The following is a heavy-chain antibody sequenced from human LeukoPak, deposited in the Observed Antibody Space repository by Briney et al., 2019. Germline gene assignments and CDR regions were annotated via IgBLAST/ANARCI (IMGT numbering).Heavy chain of an antibody. CDR3: SSDSGSYYNLLPYFFDY. Sequence: GRSLRLSCAASGFTFSSYGMHWVRQAPGKGLEWVAVISYDGSNKYYADSVKGRFTISRDNSKNTLYLQMNSLRAEDTAVYYCSSDSGSYYNLLPYFFDYWGQGTLVTVSS. V-gene: IGHV3-30*03. CDR2: ISYDGSNK. J-gene: IGHJ4*02. CDR1: GFTFSSYG. D-gene: IGHD3-10*01.